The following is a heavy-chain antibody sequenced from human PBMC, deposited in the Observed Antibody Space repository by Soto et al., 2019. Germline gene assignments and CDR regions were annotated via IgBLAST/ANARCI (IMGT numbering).Heavy chain of an antibody. D-gene: IGHD2-15*01. CDR3: ARGLVVAATFFYFDY. V-gene: IGHV1-69*13. Sequence: ASVKVSCKASGGTFSSYAISWVRQAPGQGLEWMGGIIPIFGTANYAQKFQGRVTITAEESRSTAYMELSRLRSEDTAVYYCARGLVVAATFFYFDYWGQGTLVTVSS. J-gene: IGHJ4*02. CDR1: GGTFSSYA. CDR2: IIPIFGTA.